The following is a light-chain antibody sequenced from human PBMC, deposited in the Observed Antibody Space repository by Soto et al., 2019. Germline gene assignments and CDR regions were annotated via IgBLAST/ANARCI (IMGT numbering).Light chain of an antibody. CDR1: QSVSSD. CDR2: GAS. CDR3: QQYNTWPRT. V-gene: IGKV3-15*01. Sequence: EIVITQCPATLSVSPGERATLSCRASQSVSSDLAWYQQKPGQAPRLLIYGASIRATGFPARFSGSRSGTEFTLTISSLQSEDFAVYYCQQYNTWPRTFGQGTKVDIK. J-gene: IGKJ1*01.